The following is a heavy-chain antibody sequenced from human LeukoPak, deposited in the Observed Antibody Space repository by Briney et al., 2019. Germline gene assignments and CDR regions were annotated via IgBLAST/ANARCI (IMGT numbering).Heavy chain of an antibody. D-gene: IGHD3-22*01. CDR2: ISGSGCSK. Sequence: GGSLPLSCVASVFTFSSYVMSWVRQAPGRGLDGVSAISGSGCSKYYADSVKGRFTISRDNYKNTLYLQMNSLRAKETAVYYWAKDSPLVYYDSSGYLDYWGQGTLVTVSS. V-gene: IGHV3-23*01. J-gene: IGHJ4*02. CDR1: VFTFSSYV. CDR3: AKDSPLVYYDSSGYLDY.